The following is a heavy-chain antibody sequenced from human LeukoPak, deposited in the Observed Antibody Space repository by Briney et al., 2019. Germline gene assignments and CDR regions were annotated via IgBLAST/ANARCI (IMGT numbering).Heavy chain of an antibody. Sequence: GESVKISCKGFGYSFTSYWIGWVRQMPGKGLEWMGTIYPGDSDTRYSPSFQGQVTISADKSINTAYLQWSSLKASDSAIYYCARRHDNSEWFESWGQGALVTVSS. D-gene: IGHD5-24*01. CDR2: IYPGDSDT. V-gene: IGHV5-51*01. CDR1: GYSFTSYW. J-gene: IGHJ5*01. CDR3: ARRHDNSEWFES.